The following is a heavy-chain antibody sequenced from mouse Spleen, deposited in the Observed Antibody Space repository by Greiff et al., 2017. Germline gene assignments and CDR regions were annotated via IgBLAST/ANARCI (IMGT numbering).Heavy chain of an antibody. CDR1: GFTFSSYT. CDR3: ARRDAYYSNYEAMDY. D-gene: IGHD2-5*01. CDR2: ISSGGGNT. Sequence: EVKLVESGGGLVKPGGSLKLSCAASGFTFSSYTMSWVRQTPAKRLEWVATISSGGGNTYYPDSVKGRFTISRDNARNTLYLQMSSLRSEDTAMYYCARRDAYYSNYEAMDYWGQGTSVTVSS. V-gene: IGHV5-9*04. J-gene: IGHJ4*01.